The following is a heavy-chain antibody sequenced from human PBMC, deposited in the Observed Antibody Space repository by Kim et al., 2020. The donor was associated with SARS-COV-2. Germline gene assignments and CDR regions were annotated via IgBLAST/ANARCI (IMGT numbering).Heavy chain of an antibody. CDR1: GFTFSSYE. D-gene: IGHD5-12*01. CDR3: ARELSGYDSFYYYYYGMDV. Sequence: GGSLRLSCAASGFTFSSYEMNWVRQAPGKGLEWVSYISSSGSTIYYADSVKGRFTISRDNAKNSLYLQMNSLRAEDTAVYYCARELSGYDSFYYYYYGMDVWGQGTTVTVSS. CDR2: ISSSGSTI. J-gene: IGHJ6*02. V-gene: IGHV3-48*03.